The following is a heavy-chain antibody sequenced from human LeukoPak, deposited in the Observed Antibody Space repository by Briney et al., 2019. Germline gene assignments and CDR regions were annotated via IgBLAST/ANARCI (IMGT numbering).Heavy chain of an antibody. CDR2: FSAYNGNT. CDR3: ARGGVCSSTSCPNWFDP. J-gene: IGHJ5*02. Sequence: GASGEVSCTASGYTFTSYGISWGRQAPGQGLEWMGWFSAYNGNTNYAQKLQGRVTMTTDTSTSTAYRELRSLRSDDTAVYYCARGGVCSSTSCPNWFDPWGQGTLVTVSS. D-gene: IGHD2-2*01. V-gene: IGHV1-18*01. CDR1: GYTFTSYG.